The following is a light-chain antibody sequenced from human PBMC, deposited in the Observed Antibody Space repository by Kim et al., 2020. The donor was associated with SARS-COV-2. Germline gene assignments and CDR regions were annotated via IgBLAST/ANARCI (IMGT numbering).Light chain of an antibody. J-gene: IGLJ2*01. CDR2: RDA. CDR1: KIGSKS. Sequence: SYELTQPRSVSVALGQTARLTCVGNKIGSKSVHWYQQKPGQAPVLLIYRDASRPSGIPERFSGSNSGNTATLTISRAQAGDEADYYCQVGDTNTDLFGGGTQLTVL. CDR3: QVGDTNTDL. V-gene: IGLV3-9*01.